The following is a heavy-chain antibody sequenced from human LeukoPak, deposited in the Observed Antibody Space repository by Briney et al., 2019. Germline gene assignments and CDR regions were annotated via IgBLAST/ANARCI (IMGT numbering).Heavy chain of an antibody. CDR2: VYYSGTT. CDR3: ARRIPAFFFDY. Sequence: SESLSLTCTVSGGSISSSSYYWGWIRQPPGQGLEWIGNVYYSGTTFYNPSLKSRVTISVDTSKNQFSLNLSSVTAADTAVYYCARRIPAFFFDYWGQGTLVTSST. V-gene: IGHV4-39*01. D-gene: IGHD2-21*01. CDR1: GGSISSSSYY. J-gene: IGHJ4*02.